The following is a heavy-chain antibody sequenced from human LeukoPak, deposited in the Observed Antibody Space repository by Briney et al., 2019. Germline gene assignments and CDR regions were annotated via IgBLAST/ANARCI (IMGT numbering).Heavy chain of an antibody. J-gene: IGHJ5*02. Sequence: KPSETLSLTCTVSGGSISSCYWSWIRQPAGEGLEWIGRIYTSGSTNYNPSLKSRVTMSVDTSKNQFSLKLSSVTAADTAVYYCARDLRSGYDLSWFDPWGQGTLVTVSS. CDR3: ARDLRSGYDLSWFDP. CDR2: IYTSGST. V-gene: IGHV4-4*07. CDR1: GGSISSCY. D-gene: IGHD5-12*01.